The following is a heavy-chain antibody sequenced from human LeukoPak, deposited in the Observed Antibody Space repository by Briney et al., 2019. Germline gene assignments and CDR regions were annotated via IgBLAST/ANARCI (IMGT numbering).Heavy chain of an antibody. D-gene: IGHD2-15*01. Sequence: GGSLRLSCAASGFIFRNYWMHWVRQPPGKGLVWVSRINDDGSSTTYADSVKGRFTISRDNDKNTLYLQMNSLRAEDTAIYYCARDCSGGSCYSGDYWGQGTLVTVSS. V-gene: IGHV3-74*01. CDR1: GFIFRNYW. CDR3: ARDCSGGSCYSGDY. J-gene: IGHJ4*02. CDR2: INDDGSST.